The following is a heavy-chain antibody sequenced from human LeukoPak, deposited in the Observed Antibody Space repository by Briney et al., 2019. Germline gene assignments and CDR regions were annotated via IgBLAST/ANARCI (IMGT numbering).Heavy chain of an antibody. V-gene: IGHV3-66*01. J-gene: IGHJ4*02. CDR3: ARDGGSGYYLV. CDR2: IYSGGST. Sequence: GGSLRLSCAASEFSVGSNYMTWVRQAPGKGLEWVSVIYSGGSTYYADSVKGRFTISRDDSKNTLYLQMNSLRAEDTAVYYCARDGGSGYYLVWGQGTLVTVSS. CDR1: EFSVGSNY. D-gene: IGHD3-22*01.